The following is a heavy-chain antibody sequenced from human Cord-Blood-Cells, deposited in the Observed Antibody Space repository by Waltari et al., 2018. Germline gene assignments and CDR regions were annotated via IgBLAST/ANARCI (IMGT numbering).Heavy chain of an antibody. D-gene: IGHD6-19*01. CDR2: IDWDDDK. CDR3: ARIRAGDDAFDI. Sequence: QVTLKESGPALVKPTQTLTLTCTFSGFSLSTSGMRVSWIRQPPGKALGWLARIDWDDDKFYSTSLKTRLTISKDTAKNQVVLTMTNMDPVDTATYYCARIRAGDDAFDIWGQGTMVTVSS. V-gene: IGHV2-70*04. J-gene: IGHJ3*02. CDR1: GFSLSTSGMR.